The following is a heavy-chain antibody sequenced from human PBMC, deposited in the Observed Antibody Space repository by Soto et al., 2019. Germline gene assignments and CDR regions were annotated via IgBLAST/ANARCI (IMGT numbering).Heavy chain of an antibody. Sequence: PGGSLRLSCAASGFTFSDYHMSWIRQAPGQGLQWVSYIVSSGRRMHYADSVKGRFTVSRDNAKNSVYLQMNSLRAEDTAVYYCARTDFWSAYSDYYFDLDVWGQGTTVPVSS. CDR3: ARTDFWSAYSDYYFDLDV. J-gene: IGHJ6*02. V-gene: IGHV3-11*01. CDR2: IVSSGRRM. CDR1: GFTFSDYH. D-gene: IGHD3-3*01.